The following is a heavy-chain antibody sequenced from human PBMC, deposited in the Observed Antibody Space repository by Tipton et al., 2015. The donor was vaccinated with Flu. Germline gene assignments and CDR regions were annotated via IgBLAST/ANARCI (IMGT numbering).Heavy chain of an antibody. J-gene: IGHJ3*02. D-gene: IGHD3-10*01. Sequence: TLSLTCTVSGGSISSYHWSWIRQPPGKGLEWIGYIYYSGSTNYNPSLKSRVTISVDTSKNQFSLKLSSVTAADTAVYYCARDYYGSGYDAFDIWGQGAMVTVSS. CDR3: ARDYYGSGYDAFDI. V-gene: IGHV4-59*01. CDR1: GGSISSYH. CDR2: IYYSGST.